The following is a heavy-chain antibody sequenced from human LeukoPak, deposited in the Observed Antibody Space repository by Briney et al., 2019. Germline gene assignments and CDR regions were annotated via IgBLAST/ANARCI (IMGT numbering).Heavy chain of an antibody. CDR2: ISSSGNT. V-gene: IGHV4-4*09. CDR3: ARRSPIAAVDY. Sequence: SETLSLTCTVTGDSIRLHYWNWIRQPPGKGLEWLGYISSSGNTNYHPSVNSRVTISRDTSKNQLSLRLKSLTAADTAVYYCARRSPIAAVDYWGQGILVTVSS. J-gene: IGHJ4*02. CDR1: GDSIRLHY. D-gene: IGHD6-6*01.